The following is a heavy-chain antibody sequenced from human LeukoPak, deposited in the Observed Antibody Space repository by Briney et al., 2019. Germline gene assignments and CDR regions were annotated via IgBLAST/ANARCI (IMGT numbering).Heavy chain of an antibody. D-gene: IGHD2-2*01. V-gene: IGHV5-51*01. CDR1: GYSFTSYW. CDR3: AGLPSYCSSTSCSSPFDY. J-gene: IGHJ4*02. Sequence: GESLKISCKGSGYSFTSYWIGWVRQMPGKGLEWMGIIYPGDSDTRYSPSFQGQVTISADKSISTACLQWSSLKASDTAMYYCAGLPSYCSSTSCSSPFDYWGQGTLVTVSS. CDR2: IYPGDSDT.